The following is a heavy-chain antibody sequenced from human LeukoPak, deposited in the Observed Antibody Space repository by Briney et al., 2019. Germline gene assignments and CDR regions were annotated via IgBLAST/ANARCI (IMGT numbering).Heavy chain of an antibody. CDR3: ARDRGAYYDFWSGYYSPGWFDP. J-gene: IGHJ5*02. CDR2: MNPNSGNT. D-gene: IGHD3-3*01. Sequence: ASVKVSXKASGYTFTSYDINWVRQATGQGLEWMGWMNPNSGNTGYAQKFQGRVTITRNTSISTAYMELSSLRSEDTAVYYCARDRGAYYDFWSGYYSPGWFDPWGQGTLVTVSS. V-gene: IGHV1-8*03. CDR1: GYTFTSYD.